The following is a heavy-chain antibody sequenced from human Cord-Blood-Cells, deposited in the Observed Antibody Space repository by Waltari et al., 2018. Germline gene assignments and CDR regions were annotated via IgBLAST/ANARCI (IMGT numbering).Heavy chain of an antibody. CDR3: ARGSHELQLDY. CDR2: INHSGST. CDR1: GGSFSGYH. V-gene: IGHV4-34*01. J-gene: IGHJ4*02. D-gene: IGHD1-26*01. Sequence: QVQLQQWGAGLFTTSETLYPTCAVAGGSFSGYHCCWIRQPPGKGLEWIGEINHSGSTNYNPSLKSRVTISVDTSKNQFSLKLSSVTAADTAVYYCARGSHELQLDYWGQGTLVTVSS.